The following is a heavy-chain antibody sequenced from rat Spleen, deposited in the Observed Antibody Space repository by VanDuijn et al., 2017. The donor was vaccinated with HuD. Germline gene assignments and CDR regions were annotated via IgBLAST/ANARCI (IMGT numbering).Heavy chain of an antibody. D-gene: IGHD1-9*01. CDR1: GFTFSNYY. J-gene: IGHJ3*01. CDR2: ISTGGGNT. CDR3: ARHLTYDGTFEY. Sequence: EVQLVESGGGLVQPGRSMKLSCAASGFTFSNYYMAWVRQAPTKGLEWVASISTGGGNTYYRDSVKGRFTISRDNAKSTLYLQMESLRSEDTATYYCARHLTYDGTFEYWGQGTLVTVSS. V-gene: IGHV5-25*01.